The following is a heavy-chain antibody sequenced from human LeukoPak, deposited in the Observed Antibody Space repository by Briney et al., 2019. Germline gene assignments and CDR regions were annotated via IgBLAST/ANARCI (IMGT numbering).Heavy chain of an antibody. J-gene: IGHJ4*02. D-gene: IGHD1-26*01. CDR2: MSYDGNYK. Sequence: GGSLRLSCAASGFSFSTSAMRWVRQAPGKGLEWVAVMSYDGNYKHHADSVKGRFTISRDNSRNTLSLQMSSLRGEDTAVYYCANGSYHEHWVEGTLVTVSS. V-gene: IGHV3-30*15. CDR1: GFSFSTSA. CDR3: ANGSYHEH.